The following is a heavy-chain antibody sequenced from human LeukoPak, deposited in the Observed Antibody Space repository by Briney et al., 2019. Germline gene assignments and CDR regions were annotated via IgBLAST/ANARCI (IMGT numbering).Heavy chain of an antibody. J-gene: IGHJ4*02. CDR3: ARDRSYRGTGFDY. D-gene: IGHD3-16*02. CDR2: ISWNSGSI. Sequence: HAGGSLRLSCAASGFTFDDYAMHWVRQAPGKGLEWVSGISWNSGSIGYADSVKGRFTISRDNAKNSLYLQMNSLRAEDTAVYYCARDRSYRGTGFDYWGQGTLVTVSS. CDR1: GFTFDDYA. V-gene: IGHV3-9*01.